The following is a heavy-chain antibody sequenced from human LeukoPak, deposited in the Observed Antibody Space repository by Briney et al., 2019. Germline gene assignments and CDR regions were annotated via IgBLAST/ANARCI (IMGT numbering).Heavy chain of an antibody. J-gene: IGHJ6*03. CDR2: INPSGGST. V-gene: IGHV1-46*01. CDR1: GYTFTSYY. D-gene: IGHD3-3*01. CDR3: ARDESSATHPYYDFWSGTPNYYMDV. Sequence: EASVKVSCKASGYTFTSYYMHWVRQAPGQGLEWMGIINPSGGSTSYAQKFQGRVTMTRDTSTSTVYMELSSLRSEDTAVYYCARDESSATHPYYDFWSGTPNYYMDVWGKGTTVTVSS.